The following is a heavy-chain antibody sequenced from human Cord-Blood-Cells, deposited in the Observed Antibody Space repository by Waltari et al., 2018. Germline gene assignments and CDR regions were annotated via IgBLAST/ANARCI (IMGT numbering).Heavy chain of an antibody. D-gene: IGHD1-26*01. CDR1: GGTFSSYA. J-gene: IGHJ2*01. Sequence: QVQLVQSGAEVKKPGSSVKVSCKASGGTFSSYAIRWVRQAPGQGLEWMGGIIPIFGTANYAQKFQGRVTITADESTSTAYMELSSLRSEDTAVYYCARDDPRDEWGGWYFDLWGRGTLVTVSS. CDR3: ARDDPRDEWGGWYFDL. V-gene: IGHV1-69*01. CDR2: IIPIFGTA.